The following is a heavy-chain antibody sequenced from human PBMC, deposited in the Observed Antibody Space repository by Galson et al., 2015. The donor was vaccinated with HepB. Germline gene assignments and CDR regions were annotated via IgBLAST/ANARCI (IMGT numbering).Heavy chain of an antibody. D-gene: IGHD1-1*01. CDR3: ARDQPGGTHGGERYYYYGMDV. V-gene: IGHV3-48*02. J-gene: IGHJ6*02. Sequence: SLRLSCAASGFTFSSYSMNWVRQAPGKGLEWVSYISSSSSTIYYADSVKGRFTISRDNAKNSLYLQMNSLRDEDTAVYYCARDQPGGTHGGERYYYYGMDVWGQGTTVTVSS. CDR2: ISSSSSTI. CDR1: GFTFSSYS.